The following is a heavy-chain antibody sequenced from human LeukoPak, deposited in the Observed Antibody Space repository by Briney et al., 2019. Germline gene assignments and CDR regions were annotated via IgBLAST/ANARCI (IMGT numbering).Heavy chain of an antibody. CDR2: IRYDGSNK. V-gene: IGHV3-30*02. CDR3: AKDGGYSSSWYYFDY. D-gene: IGHD6-13*01. CDR1: GFTFSSYG. J-gene: IGHJ4*02. Sequence: GGSLRLSCAASGFTFSSYGMHWARQAPGKGLEWVAFIRYDGSNKYYADSVKGRFTISRDNSKNTLYLQMNSLRAEDTAVYYCAKDGGYSSSWYYFDYWGQGTLVTVSS.